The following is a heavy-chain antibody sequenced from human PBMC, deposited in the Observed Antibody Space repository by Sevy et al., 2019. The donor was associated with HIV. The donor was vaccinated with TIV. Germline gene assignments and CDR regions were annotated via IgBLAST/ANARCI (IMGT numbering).Heavy chain of an antibody. CDR2: FDYRERT. J-gene: IGHJ4*02. CDR1: GGSISISSYY. V-gene: IGHV4-39*01. D-gene: IGHD6-19*01. CDR3: ARAFRAVAGSYYFDY. Sequence: SETLSLTCTVAGGSISISSYYWGWILQPSGKGLEGSGSFDYRERTYYNPSLKSRVTISVDTSKNQFSLKLSSVTAEDTAVYYCARAFRAVAGSYYFDYWGQGTLVTVSS.